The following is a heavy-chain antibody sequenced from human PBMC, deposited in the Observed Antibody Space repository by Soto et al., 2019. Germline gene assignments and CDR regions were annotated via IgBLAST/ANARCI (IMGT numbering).Heavy chain of an antibody. Sequence: GASVKVSCKASGYTFTSYDINWVRQATGQGLEWMGWMNPNSGNTGYAQKFQGRVTMTRNTSISTAYMELSSLRSEDTAVYYCARGLGGGSGGSCKRHRCQHVSYYYMDVWGKGTTVTVSS. D-gene: IGHD2-15*01. J-gene: IGHJ6*03. CDR3: ARGLGGGSGGSCKRHRCQHVSYYYMDV. V-gene: IGHV1-8*01. CDR2: MNPNSGNT. CDR1: GYTFTSYD.